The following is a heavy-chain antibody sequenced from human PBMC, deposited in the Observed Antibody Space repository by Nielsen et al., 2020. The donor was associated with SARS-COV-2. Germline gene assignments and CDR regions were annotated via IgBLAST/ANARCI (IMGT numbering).Heavy chain of an antibody. CDR3: ARDVGGERAGPLDY. D-gene: IGHD1-1*01. V-gene: IGHV4-34*01. CDR2: INHSGST. Sequence: WIRQPPGKGLEWIGEINHSGSTNYNPSLKSRVTISVDTSKNQFSLKLSSVTAADTAVYYCARDVGGERAGPLDYWGQGTLVTVSS. J-gene: IGHJ4*02.